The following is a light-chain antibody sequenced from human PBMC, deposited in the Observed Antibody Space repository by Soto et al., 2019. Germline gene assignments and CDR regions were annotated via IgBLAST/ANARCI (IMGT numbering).Light chain of an antibody. V-gene: IGLV2-11*01. CDR1: SSDVGAYNY. Sequence: QSALTQPPSVSGSPGQSVTISCTGTSSDVGAYNYVSWYQQHPGKAPKVMIYDVSKRPSGVPDRFSGSKSGNTASLTISGLQAEDEADYYCCTNAGNLEVFGTVTNVNVL. CDR3: CTNAGNLEV. CDR2: DVS. J-gene: IGLJ1*01.